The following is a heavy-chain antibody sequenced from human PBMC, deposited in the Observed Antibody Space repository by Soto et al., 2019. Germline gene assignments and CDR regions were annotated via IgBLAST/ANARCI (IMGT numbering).Heavy chain of an antibody. Sequence: EVQLLESGGGLVQPGGSLRLSCAAAGFTFSIYAMSWVRQAPGKGLEWVSAISGSGGSTYYADSVKGRFTISRDNSKNTLYLQMTSLIADDTAVYYCAKATRGGAATLIRDYWGQGTLVTVSS. V-gene: IGHV3-23*01. D-gene: IGHD6-13*01. CDR1: GFTFSIYA. J-gene: IGHJ4*02. CDR2: ISGSGGST. CDR3: AKATRGGAATLIRDY.